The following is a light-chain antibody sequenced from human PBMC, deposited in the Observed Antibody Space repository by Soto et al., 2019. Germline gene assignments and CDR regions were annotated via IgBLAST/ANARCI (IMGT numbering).Light chain of an antibody. J-gene: IGLJ2*01. Sequence: QSVLTQPPSASVTPGQRVTISCSGTTSNVGINSVFWYQHLPGTAPKLLIYRSNQRASGVPDRFSGSKSGNSASLAISGLRSEDEADYYCAAWDDSLSGQVFGGGTKLTVL. CDR3: AAWDDSLSGQV. CDR1: TSNVGINS. CDR2: RSN. V-gene: IGLV1-47*01.